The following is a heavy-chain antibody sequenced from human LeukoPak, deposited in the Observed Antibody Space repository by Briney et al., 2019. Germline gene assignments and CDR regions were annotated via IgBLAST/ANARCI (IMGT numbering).Heavy chain of an antibody. D-gene: IGHD1-1*01. CDR3: ARDVALDYYYYYMDV. CDR2: INPTGDVT. Sequence: SVKVSCKASGYTFTSYAMNWVRQAPGQGLEWMGLINPTGDVTRYARKFQGRVTMTRDMSTSTVYMELSSLRSEDTAVYYCARDVALDYYYYYMDVWGKGTTVTVSS. V-gene: IGHV1-46*01. CDR1: GYTFTSYA. J-gene: IGHJ6*03.